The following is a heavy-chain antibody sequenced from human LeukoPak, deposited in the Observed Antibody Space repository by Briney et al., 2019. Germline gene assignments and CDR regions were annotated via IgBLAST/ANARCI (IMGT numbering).Heavy chain of an antibody. CDR3: ARGQLAPNYYYGMDV. D-gene: IGHD2-2*01. CDR1: GFTFSDYY. V-gene: IGHV3-7*04. CDR2: IKQDGSEK. J-gene: IGHJ6*02. Sequence: GGSLRLSCAASGFTFSDYYMTWVRQAPGKGLEWVANIKQDGSEKYYVDSVKGRFTISRDNAKNSLYLQMNSLRAEDTAVYYCARGQLAPNYYYGMDVWGQGTTVTVSS.